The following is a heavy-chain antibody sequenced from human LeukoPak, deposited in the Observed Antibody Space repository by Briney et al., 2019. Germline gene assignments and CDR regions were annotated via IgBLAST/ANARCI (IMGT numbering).Heavy chain of an antibody. CDR3: AKESGSGSYYTYYYYYGMDV. CDR1: GFTVSSNY. Sequence: GGSLRLSCAASGFTVSSNYMSWVRQAPGKGLEWVSAISGSGGSTYYADSVKGRFTISRDNSKNTLYLQMNSLRAEDTAVYYCAKESGSGSYYTYYYYYGMDVWGKGTTVTVSS. D-gene: IGHD3-10*01. V-gene: IGHV3-23*01. J-gene: IGHJ6*04. CDR2: ISGSGGST.